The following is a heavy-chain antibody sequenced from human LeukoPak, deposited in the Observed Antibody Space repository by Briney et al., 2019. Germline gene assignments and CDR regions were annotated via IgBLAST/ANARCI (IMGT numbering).Heavy chain of an antibody. CDR1: GGSISSYY. Sequence: SETLSLTCTVSGGSISSYYWTWIRQPAGRGLEWIGRIASSGSTNYNPSLKTRVTMSVDTSKNQFSLKLSSVTAADTAIYYCTRDRRYRSSSGTTYYHMDVWGKGTTVTVSS. J-gene: IGHJ6*03. V-gene: IGHV4-4*07. CDR2: IASSGST. D-gene: IGHD6-6*01. CDR3: TRDRRYRSSSGTTYYHMDV.